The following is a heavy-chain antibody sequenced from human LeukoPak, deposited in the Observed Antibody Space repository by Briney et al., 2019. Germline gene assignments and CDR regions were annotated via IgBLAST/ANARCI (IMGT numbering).Heavy chain of an antibody. Sequence: GGSLRLSCAASGFTFDDYAMHWVRQAPGKGLEWVSGISWNSGSIGYADSVKGRFTISRDNAKNSLYLQMNSLRAEDTALYYCAASSGWYEGYWGQGTLVTVSS. J-gene: IGHJ4*02. CDR2: ISWNSGSI. CDR1: GFTFDDYA. V-gene: IGHV3-9*01. CDR3: AASSGWYEGY. D-gene: IGHD6-19*01.